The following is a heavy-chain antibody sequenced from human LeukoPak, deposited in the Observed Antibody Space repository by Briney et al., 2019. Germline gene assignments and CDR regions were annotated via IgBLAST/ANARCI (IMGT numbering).Heavy chain of an antibody. J-gene: IGHJ4*02. Sequence: SGGSLRLSCAASGFTFSSYAMSWVRQAPGKGLEWVSAISGSGGSTYYADSVKGRFTISRDNSKNTLYLQMNSLRAEDTAVYYCAKDPVGILAVAGFDYWGQGTLVTVSS. CDR3: AKDPVGILAVAGFDY. CDR2: ISGSGGST. V-gene: IGHV3-23*01. CDR1: GFTFSSYA. D-gene: IGHD6-19*01.